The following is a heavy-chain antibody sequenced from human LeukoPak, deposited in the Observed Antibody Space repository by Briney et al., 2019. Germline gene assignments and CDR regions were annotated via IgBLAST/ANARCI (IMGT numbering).Heavy chain of an antibody. CDR1: GGSISSYY. Sequence: SETLSLTCTVSGGSISSYYWSWIRQPPGKGLEWIGYIYYSGSTNYNPSLKSRVTISVDTSKNQFSLKLSSVTAADTAVYYCARHLRHGSGISMGTNWFDPWGQGTLVTVSS. J-gene: IGHJ5*02. CDR3: ARHLRHGSGISMGTNWFDP. D-gene: IGHD3-3*01. V-gene: IGHV4-59*08. CDR2: IYYSGST.